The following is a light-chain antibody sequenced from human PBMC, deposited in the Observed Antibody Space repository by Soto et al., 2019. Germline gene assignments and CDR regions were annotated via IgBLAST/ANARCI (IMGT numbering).Light chain of an antibody. V-gene: IGKV3-20*01. CDR2: GAS. CDR3: QHQGA. CDR1: QSVASSY. J-gene: IGKJ1*01. Sequence: IVLTQSPGTLSLSPGEGATLSCRASQSVASSYLAWYQQKPGQAPRLLIYGASSRATGIPDRFSGSGSGTDFTLTISRLEPEDFAVYYCQHQGAFGQGTKVEIK.